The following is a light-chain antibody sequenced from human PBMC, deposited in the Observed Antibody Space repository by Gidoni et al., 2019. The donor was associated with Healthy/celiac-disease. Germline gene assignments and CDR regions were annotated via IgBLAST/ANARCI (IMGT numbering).Light chain of an antibody. Sequence: DIQLTQSPSTLSASVGDRVTITCRSSQSISSWLDWYQQKPGKASKLLIYKASSLESRVPSRFSGSGSGTEFTLTISSLQPDDFATYYCQQYNSYXXYTFGQXTKLEIK. CDR3: QQYNSYXXYT. CDR2: KAS. J-gene: IGKJ2*01. V-gene: IGKV1-5*03. CDR1: QSISSW.